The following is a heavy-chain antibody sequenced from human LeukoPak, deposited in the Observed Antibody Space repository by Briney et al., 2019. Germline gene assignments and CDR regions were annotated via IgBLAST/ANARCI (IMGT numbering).Heavy chain of an antibody. CDR1: GGSISSHY. CDR2: IYYSGST. J-gene: IGHJ4*02. V-gene: IGHV4-59*11. D-gene: IGHD5-24*01. Sequence: SETLSLTCTVSGGSISSHYWSWIRQPPGKGLEWIGYIYYSGSTNYNPSLKSRVTISVDTSKNQFSLKLSSVTAADTAAYYCARGEMATTLIDYWGQGTLVTVSS. CDR3: ARGEMATTLIDY.